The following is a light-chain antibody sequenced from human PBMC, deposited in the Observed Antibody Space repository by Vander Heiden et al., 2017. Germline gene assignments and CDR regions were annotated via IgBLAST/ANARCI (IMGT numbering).Light chain of an antibody. Sequence: QSALTQPPAASGSPGQSVTISCTGTSSDIGICSFVSCYQQHPGNPPPLMLYDVTGRPSGVPARFFGSKSSNTASLFASGLQVEEEAAYYCSSYAGNKRVVFGGGTKLTVL. CDR1: SSDIGICSF. CDR2: DVT. V-gene: IGLV2-8*01. CDR3: SSYAGNKRVV. J-gene: IGLJ2*01.